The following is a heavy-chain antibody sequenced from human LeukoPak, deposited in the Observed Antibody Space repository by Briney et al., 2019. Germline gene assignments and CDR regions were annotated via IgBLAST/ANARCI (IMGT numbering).Heavy chain of an antibody. J-gene: IGHJ4*02. Sequence: SETLSLTCTVSGGSISSSSYYWGWIRQPPGKGLEWIGSIYYSGSTYYNPSLKSRVTISVDTSKNQFSLKLSSVTAADTAVYYCARTPQPAYWVWFGELTTYYFDYWGQGTLVTVSS. D-gene: IGHD3-10*01. CDR3: ARTPQPAYWVWFGELTTYYFDY. V-gene: IGHV4-39*07. CDR1: GGSISSSSYY. CDR2: IYYSGST.